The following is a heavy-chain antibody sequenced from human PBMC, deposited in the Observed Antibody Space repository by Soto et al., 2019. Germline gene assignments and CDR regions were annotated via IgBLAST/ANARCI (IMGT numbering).Heavy chain of an antibody. J-gene: IGHJ4*02. V-gene: IGHV3-48*02. CDR1: GFSFSSFS. D-gene: IGHD5-18*01. CDR3: AGGRDGYG. Sequence: EIHLVESGGGSVQPGGSLRLSCAASGFSFSSFSMTWVRQAPGKGLEGVSYIGRDSSPIYYADSVQGRFTISRDDAKNTLSLQMNSLRDEDTAVYYCAGGRDGYGWGQGTLVTVSS. CDR2: IGRDSSPI.